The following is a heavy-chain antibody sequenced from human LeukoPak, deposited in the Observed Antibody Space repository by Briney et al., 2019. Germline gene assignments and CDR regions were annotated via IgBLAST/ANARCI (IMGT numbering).Heavy chain of an antibody. Sequence: GGSLRLSCAASGFTFSDYYMSWIRQAPGKGLEWVSYISSSSSYTNYADSVKGRFTISRDNAKNSLYLQMNSLRAEDTAVYYCARGPGIVVVPAANYYYYGMDVWGQGTTVTVSS. V-gene: IGHV3-11*05. CDR1: GFTFSDYY. D-gene: IGHD2-2*01. CDR2: ISSSSSYT. J-gene: IGHJ6*02. CDR3: ARGPGIVVVPAANYYYYGMDV.